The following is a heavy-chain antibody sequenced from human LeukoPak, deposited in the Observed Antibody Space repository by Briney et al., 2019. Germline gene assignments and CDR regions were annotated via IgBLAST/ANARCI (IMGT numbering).Heavy chain of an antibody. Sequence: RASVKVSCKASGYTFTSYGISWVRQAPGQGLEWMGWISAYNGNTNYAQKLQGRVTITTDESTSTAYMELSSLRSEDTAVYYCASPKHYYGSGSYHYFDYWGQGTLVTVSS. J-gene: IGHJ4*02. CDR2: ISAYNGNT. CDR3: ASPKHYYGSGSYHYFDY. D-gene: IGHD3-10*01. V-gene: IGHV1-18*01. CDR1: GYTFTSYG.